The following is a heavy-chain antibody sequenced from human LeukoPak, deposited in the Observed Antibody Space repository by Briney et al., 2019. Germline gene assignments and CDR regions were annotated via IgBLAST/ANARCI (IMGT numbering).Heavy chain of an antibody. CDR3: ARVRTKDAFDV. D-gene: IGHD2-8*01. CDR2: INPNSGGT. J-gene: IGHJ3*01. CDR1: GYTFTDYY. V-gene: IGHV1-2*02. Sequence: ASVKVSFTASGYTFTDYYMHWVRQAPGQGLEWMAWINPNSGGTNYAQKFQGRVTMTRDTSISTAYMEQSRLRSDDTAVYYCARVRTKDAFDVWGQGTMVTVSS.